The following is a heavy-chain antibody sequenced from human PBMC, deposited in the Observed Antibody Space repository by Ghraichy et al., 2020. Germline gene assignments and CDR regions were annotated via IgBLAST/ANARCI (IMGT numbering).Heavy chain of an antibody. V-gene: IGHV1-69*13. CDR1: GGTFSSYA. D-gene: IGHD5-24*01. Sequence: SVKVSCKASGGTFSSYAISWVRQAPGQGLEWMGGIIPIFGTANYAQKFQGRVTITADESTSTAYMELSSLRSEDTAVYYCARAEMATIGFDYWGQGTLVTVSS. CDR3: ARAEMATIGFDY. CDR2: IIPIFGTA. J-gene: IGHJ4*02.